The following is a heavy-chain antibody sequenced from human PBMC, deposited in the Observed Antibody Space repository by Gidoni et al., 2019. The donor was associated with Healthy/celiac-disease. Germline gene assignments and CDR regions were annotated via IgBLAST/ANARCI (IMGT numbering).Heavy chain of an antibody. J-gene: IGHJ3*02. V-gene: IGHV5-51*01. CDR1: GYSFTSYW. D-gene: IGHD3-22*01. Sequence: EVQLVQSGAEVKKPGESLKISCKGSGYSFTSYWIGWVRQMPGKGLEWMGIIYPGDSDTRYSPSFQGQVTISADKSISTAYLQWSSLKASDTAMYYCARLFNYAEVVVITTGGLDAFDIWGQGTMVTVSS. CDR2: IYPGDSDT. CDR3: ARLFNYAEVVVITTGGLDAFDI.